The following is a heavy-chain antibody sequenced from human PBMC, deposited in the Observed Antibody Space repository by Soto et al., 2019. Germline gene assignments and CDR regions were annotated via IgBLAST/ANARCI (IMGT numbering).Heavy chain of an antibody. CDR3: ASSYGSGYRAFDY. V-gene: IGHV1-69*02. CDR2: VNPIVSMS. Sequence: QVQLVQSGAEVKRPGSSVKVSCKASGDTFNFYSINWVRQAPGLGLEWMGRVNPIVSMSNYAQKFQGRVTMTAEKSTSTAYMELSSRSSEDTAIYDCASSYGSGYRAFDYWGQGALVTVSS. D-gene: IGHD3-10*01. CDR1: GDTFNFYS. J-gene: IGHJ4*02.